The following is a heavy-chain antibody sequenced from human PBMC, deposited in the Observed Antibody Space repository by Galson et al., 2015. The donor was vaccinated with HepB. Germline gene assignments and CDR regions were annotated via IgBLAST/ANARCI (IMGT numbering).Heavy chain of an antibody. CDR3: ARDASQYYYDSSGYQDY. V-gene: IGHV1-18*01. Sequence: SVKVSCKASGYTFTSYGISWVRQAPGQGLEWMGWISAYNGNTNYAQKLQGRVTMTTDTSTSTAYMELRSLRSDDTAVYYCARDASQYYYDSSGYQDYWGQGTLVTASS. D-gene: IGHD3-22*01. CDR1: GYTFTSYG. CDR2: ISAYNGNT. J-gene: IGHJ4*02.